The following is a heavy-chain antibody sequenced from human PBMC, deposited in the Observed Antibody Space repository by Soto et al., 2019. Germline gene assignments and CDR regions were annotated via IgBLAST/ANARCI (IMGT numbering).Heavy chain of an antibody. V-gene: IGHV3-48*01. D-gene: IGHD3-22*01. J-gene: IGHJ3*02. Sequence: GGSLRLSCAASGFTFSSYSMNWVRQAPGKGLEWVSAISSGGDTIHYADSVKGRFTITRDNSKNMLYLEMNSLTVEDTAVYYCVRRAQYFDGTGFHAFDIWGQGTRVTVSS. CDR3: VRRAQYFDGTGFHAFDI. CDR1: GFTFSSYS. CDR2: ISSGGDTI.